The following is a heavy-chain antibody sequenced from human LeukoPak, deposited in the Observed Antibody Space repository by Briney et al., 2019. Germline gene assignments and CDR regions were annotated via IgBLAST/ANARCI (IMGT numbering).Heavy chain of an antibody. V-gene: IGHV3-21*01. CDR2: ISSSSSYI. CDR3: AKDLSSGSRRAY. Sequence: PGGSLRLSCAASGFTFSSYSMNWVRQAPGKGLEWVSSISSSSSYIYYADSVKGRFTISRDNSKNTLYLQMNSLRAEDTGVYYCAKDLSSGSRRAYWGPGALVTVSS. CDR1: GFTFSSYS. J-gene: IGHJ4*02. D-gene: IGHD6-19*01.